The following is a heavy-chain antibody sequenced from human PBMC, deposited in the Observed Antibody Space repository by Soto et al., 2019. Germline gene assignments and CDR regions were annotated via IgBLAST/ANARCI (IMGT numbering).Heavy chain of an antibody. J-gene: IGHJ5*02. CDR1: GGSFSSGAYY. D-gene: IGHD6-13*01. CDR3: ARVSATGTRWFDP. V-gene: IGHV4-31*03. CDR2: MSYHGTP. Sequence: QVQLQESGPGLVKPSQNLSLTCTVSGGSFSSGAYYWSWVRRHPGMGLEWIGYMSYHGTPYYNPSLKSRLTISVDASKNQFSLRLSSVTAADTAVYYCARVSATGTRWFDPWGQGTLVTVSS.